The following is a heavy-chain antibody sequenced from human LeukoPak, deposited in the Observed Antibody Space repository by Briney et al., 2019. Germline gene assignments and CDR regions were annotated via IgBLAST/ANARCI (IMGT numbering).Heavy chain of an antibody. CDR2: INGGGSST. D-gene: IGHD3-3*01. CDR3: ARLLGPYDSKDY. CDR1: GFTFSSYW. Sequence: PGGSLRLSCAASGFTFSSYWMHWVRQALGKGLVWVSRINGGGSSTSYADSVKGRFTISRDNAKNTLYLQMNSLRAEDTAVYYCARLLGPYDSKDYWGQGTLVTVSS. J-gene: IGHJ4*02. V-gene: IGHV3-74*01.